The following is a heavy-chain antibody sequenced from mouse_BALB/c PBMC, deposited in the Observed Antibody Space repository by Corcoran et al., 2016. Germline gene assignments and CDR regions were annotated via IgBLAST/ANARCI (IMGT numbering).Heavy chain of an antibody. CDR2: INPDSSMI. Sequence: EVKLLESGGGLVQPGGSLKLSCAASGFDFSRYWMSWVRQAPGKWLEWIGEINPDSSMINYTPSLKDKFIISRDNAKNTLYLQMSKVRSEDTVLYYCAREDWYAIDNWGQGTSVTVSS. D-gene: IGHD4-1*01. CDR1: GFDFSRYW. CDR3: AREDWYAIDN. J-gene: IGHJ4*01. V-gene: IGHV4-1*02.